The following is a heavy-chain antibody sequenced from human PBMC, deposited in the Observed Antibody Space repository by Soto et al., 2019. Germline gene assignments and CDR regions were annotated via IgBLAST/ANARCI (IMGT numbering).Heavy chain of an antibody. D-gene: IGHD2-15*01. J-gene: IGHJ4*02. CDR1: GGSFSGYY. CDR3: ARGRRAVVTPQTFGY. V-gene: IGHV4-34*01. Sequence: SETLSLTCAVYGGSFSGYYWSWIRQPPGKGLEWIGEINHSGSTNYNPSLKSRVTISVDTSKNQFSLKLSSVTAADTAVYYCARGRRAVVTPQTFGYWGQGTLVTVSS. CDR2: INHSGST.